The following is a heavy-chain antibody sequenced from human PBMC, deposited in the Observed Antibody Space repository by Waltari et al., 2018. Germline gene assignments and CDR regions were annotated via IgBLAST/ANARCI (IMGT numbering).Heavy chain of an antibody. D-gene: IGHD4-4*01. Sequence: QVQLQESGPGLVKPSETLPLTCAVSGYSISIGYYWGWLRQPPGNGLEWIGSIYHSGSTYNHTALKSRVTISVATSKTQSSLKLSAVTAADTAVYYCARRRPVTTLIDYWGQGTLVTVSS. CDR1: GYSISIGYY. CDR2: IYHSGST. CDR3: ARRRPVTTLIDY. J-gene: IGHJ4*02. V-gene: IGHV4-38-2*01.